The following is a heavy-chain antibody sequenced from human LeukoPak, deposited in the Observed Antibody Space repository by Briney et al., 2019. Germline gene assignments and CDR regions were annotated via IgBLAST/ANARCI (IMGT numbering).Heavy chain of an antibody. V-gene: IGHV3-21*01. D-gene: IGHD6-19*01. CDR2: ISSSSSYI. Sequence: PGGSLRLSCAAPGFTFSSYSMNWVRQAPGKGLEWVSSISSSSSYIYYADSVKGRFTISRDNAKNSLYLQMNSLRAEDTAVYYCAKDWLSSGWYYFDYWGQGTLVTVSS. CDR1: GFTFSSYS. CDR3: AKDWLSSGWYYFDY. J-gene: IGHJ4*02.